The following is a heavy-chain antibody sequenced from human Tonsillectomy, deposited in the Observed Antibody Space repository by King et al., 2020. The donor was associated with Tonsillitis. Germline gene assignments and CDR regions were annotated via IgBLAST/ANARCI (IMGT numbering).Heavy chain of an antibody. CDR1: GGSIIIGTYY. Sequence: QLQESGPGLVKASETLSLTCTVSGGSIIIGTYYWGWIRQPPGKGLEWIGSLPYSGSTYYNPSLKRRVTISVDTSKNQFSLALTSVTAADTAVYYCARHGMATNWGHYFDYWGQGTLVTVSS. CDR2: LPYSGST. CDR3: ARHGMATNWGHYFDY. D-gene: IGHD5-24*01. V-gene: IGHV4-39*01. J-gene: IGHJ4*02.